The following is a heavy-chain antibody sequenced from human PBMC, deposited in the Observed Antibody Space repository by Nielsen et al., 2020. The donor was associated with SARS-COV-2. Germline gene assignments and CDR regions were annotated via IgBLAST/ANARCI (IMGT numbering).Heavy chain of an antibody. CDR2: ISSSSAYT. V-gene: IGHV3-21*01. CDR1: GFSVSSSY. J-gene: IGHJ4*02. CDR3: AKGRDCNSVSCYGVSDY. D-gene: IGHD2-2*01. Sequence: GESLKISCAASGFSVSSSYMSWVRQAPGRGLEWVSSISSSSAYTYYTDSVKGRFTISRDNAKNSLYLQMNSLRAEDMAVYYCAKGRDCNSVSCYGVSDYWDQGTLVTVSS.